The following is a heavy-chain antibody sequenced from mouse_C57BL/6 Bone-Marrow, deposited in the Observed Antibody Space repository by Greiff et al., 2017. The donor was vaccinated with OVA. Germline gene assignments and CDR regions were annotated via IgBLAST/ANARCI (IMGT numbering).Heavy chain of an antibody. J-gene: IGHJ1*03. D-gene: IGHD1-1*01. CDR3: ARGGSRRYFDV. CDR1: GYTFTSYG. CDR2: IYPRSGNT. V-gene: IGHV1-81*01. Sequence: VQLQESGAELARPGASVKLSCKASGYTFTSYGISWVKQRTGQGLEWIGEIYPRSGNTYYNEKFKGKATLTADKSSSTAYMELRSLTSEDSAVYFCARGGSRRYFDVWGTGTTVTVSS.